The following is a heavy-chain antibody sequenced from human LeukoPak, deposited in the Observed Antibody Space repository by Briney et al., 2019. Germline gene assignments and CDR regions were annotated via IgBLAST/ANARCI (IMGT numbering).Heavy chain of an antibody. V-gene: IGHV4-38-2*01. CDR3: ARTPRWGCRGGSCYLDY. J-gene: IGHJ4*02. Sequence: SETLSLTCAVSGYSISSGYYWGWIRQPPGKGLEWIGSIYHSGSTYYNPSLKSRVTISVDTSKNQFSLKLSSVTAADTAVYYCARTPRWGCRGGSCYLDYWGQGTLVTVSS. CDR1: GYSISSGYY. CDR2: IYHSGST. D-gene: IGHD2-15*01.